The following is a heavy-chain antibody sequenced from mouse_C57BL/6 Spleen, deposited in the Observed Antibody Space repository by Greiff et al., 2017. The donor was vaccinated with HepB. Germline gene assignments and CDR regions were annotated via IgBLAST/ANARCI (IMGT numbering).Heavy chain of an antibody. J-gene: IGHJ3*01. V-gene: IGHV1-15*01. CDR2: IDPETGGT. D-gene: IGHD2-3*01. CDR3: TRDGWFAY. CDR1: GYTFTDYE. Sequence: VKLVDSGAELVRPGASVTLSCKASGYTFTDYEMHWVKQTPVHGLEWIGAIDPETGGTAYNQKFKGKAILTADKSSSTAYMELRSLTSEDSAVYYCTRDGWFAYWGQGTLVTVSA.